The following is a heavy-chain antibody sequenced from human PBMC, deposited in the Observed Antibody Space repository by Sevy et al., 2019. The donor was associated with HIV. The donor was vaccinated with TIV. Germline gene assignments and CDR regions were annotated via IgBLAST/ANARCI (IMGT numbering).Heavy chain of an antibody. V-gene: IGHV4-59*08. CDR3: AGENAWGRGYS. J-gene: IGHJ4*02. Sequence: GSLTLTCTVSGGSITSLYWNWIRQPPGKGLEWIANIYYNGHINYNPSLKSRVTLSLDTSKNQFSRRLSSVTAADTAMYYCAGENAWGRGYSWGQGTLVTVSS. CDR2: IYYNGHI. D-gene: IGHD1-26*01. CDR1: GGSITSLY.